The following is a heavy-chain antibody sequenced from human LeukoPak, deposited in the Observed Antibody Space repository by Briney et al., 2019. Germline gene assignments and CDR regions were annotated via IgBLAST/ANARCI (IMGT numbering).Heavy chain of an antibody. CDR2: VYTSGST. CDR1: GGSISSGSYY. J-gene: IGHJ4*02. Sequence: PSETLSLTCTVSGGSISSGSYYWSWIRQPAGKGLEWIGRVYTSGSTNYNPSLKSRVTISVDTSKNQFSLKLSSVTAADTAVYYCARDRGTTKGYFDYWGQGTLVTVSS. CDR3: ARDRGTTKGYFDY. D-gene: IGHD3-10*01. V-gene: IGHV4-61*02.